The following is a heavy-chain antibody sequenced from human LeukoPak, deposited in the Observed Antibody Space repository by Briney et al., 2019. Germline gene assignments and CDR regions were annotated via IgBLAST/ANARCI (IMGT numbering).Heavy chain of an antibody. CDR1: GFTFSTFG. CDR3: ARFYGSGSWNDAFDI. J-gene: IGHJ3*02. D-gene: IGHD3-10*01. V-gene: IGHV3-33*01. CDR2: VWYDGSNK. Sequence: GGSRRLSCAASGFTFSTFGMHWVRQAPGKGLEWVASVWYDGSNKNYGDSGKGRFTISRDNSKNTLYLQMNSLRAEDTAVYYCARFYGSGSWNDAFDIWGQGTMVTVSS.